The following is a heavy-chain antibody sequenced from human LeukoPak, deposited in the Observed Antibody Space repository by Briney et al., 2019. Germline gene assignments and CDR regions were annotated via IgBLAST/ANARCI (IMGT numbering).Heavy chain of an antibody. V-gene: IGHV6-1*01. CDR3: AREGGSYYYDSSGFRFDP. D-gene: IGHD3-22*01. Sequence: SQTLSLTFAISGDSVSSNSAAWNWIRQSPSRGLEWLGSTYYRSKWYNDYAVSVKSRITINPDTSKNQFSLQLNSVTPEDTAVYYCAREGGSYYYDSSGFRFDPWGQGTLVTVSS. CDR1: GDSVSSNSAA. CDR2: TYYRSKWYN. J-gene: IGHJ5*02.